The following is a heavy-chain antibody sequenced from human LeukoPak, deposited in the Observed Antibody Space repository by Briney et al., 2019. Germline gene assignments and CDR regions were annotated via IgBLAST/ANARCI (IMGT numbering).Heavy chain of an antibody. V-gene: IGHV3-74*01. Sequence: GGSLRLSCAASGFTFGSYWMHWVRQAPGKGLVWVSRINSDGSSTSYADSVKGRFTISRDNAKNTLYLQMNGLRAEDTALYYCARDGKRGYSCGYTDYWGQGTLVTVSS. D-gene: IGHD5-18*01. CDR1: GFTFGSYW. CDR3: ARDGKRGYSCGYTDY. CDR2: INSDGSST. J-gene: IGHJ4*02.